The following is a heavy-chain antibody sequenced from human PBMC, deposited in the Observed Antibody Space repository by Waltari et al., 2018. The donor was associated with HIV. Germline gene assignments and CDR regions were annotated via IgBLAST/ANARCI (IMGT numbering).Heavy chain of an antibody. CDR3: AREKHDYPWYFTF. J-gene: IGHJ2*01. V-gene: IGHV4-39*07. Sequence: QLQLQESGPGLVRPREPLSLTCTVPGDSIGRSPYYWAWAGLPPGKGLDWMGSSFYTEHTAYNPSIKSRITMSVDTSKHQFSLKLTSLTAAGAAVYSCAREKHDYPWYFTFWVLGTRVPVAS. D-gene: IGHD4-17*01. CDR1: GDSIGRSPYY. CDR2: SFYTEHT.